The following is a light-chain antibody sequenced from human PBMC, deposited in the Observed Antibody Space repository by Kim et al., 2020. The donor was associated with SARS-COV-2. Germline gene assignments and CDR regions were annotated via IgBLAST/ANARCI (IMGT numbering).Light chain of an antibody. CDR2: DVS. J-gene: IGLJ3*02. V-gene: IGLV2-14*03. CDR1: SSDVGGYNF. Sequence: QSALTQPASVSGSPGQSITISCTGTSSDVGGYNFVSWYQQHPGKAPKLMIYDVSKRPSGVSSRFSGSKSGNTASLTISGLQAEDETDYYCSSYTSSYSYWVFGGGTQLTVL. CDR3: SSYTSSYSYWV.